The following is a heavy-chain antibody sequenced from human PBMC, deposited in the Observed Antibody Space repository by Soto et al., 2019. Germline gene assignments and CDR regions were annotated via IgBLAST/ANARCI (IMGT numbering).Heavy chain of an antibody. Sequence: SETLSLTCTVSGDSLRSSYHYWGWIRQSPGTGLEWIGSIYYTGNTDYNPSLKSRVSISVDMATNEISLRLRAESVADTAVYYCVRVEMYAGEFPPNFDRWGQGALVTVSS. CDR3: VRVEMYAGEFPPNFDR. D-gene: IGHD2-8*01. CDR2: IYYTGNT. V-gene: IGHV4-39*01. CDR1: GDSLRSSYHY. J-gene: IGHJ4*02.